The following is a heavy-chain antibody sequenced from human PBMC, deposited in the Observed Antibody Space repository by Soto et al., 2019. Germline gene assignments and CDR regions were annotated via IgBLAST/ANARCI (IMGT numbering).Heavy chain of an antibody. CDR2: MDPNSGST. CDR1: GYTLTTYD. J-gene: IGHJ6*02. CDR3: ARERKFDFWRKGLDV. Sequence: GASVRLSFRASGYTLTTYDINWVRQAAGQGLEWRGAMDPNSGSTCYAQNGQGRITMTRNVSRNTAHIELSSLQSADTAVYYCARERKFDFWRKGLDVWRQGTTVTVSS. V-gene: IGHV1-8*01. D-gene: IGHD3-3*01.